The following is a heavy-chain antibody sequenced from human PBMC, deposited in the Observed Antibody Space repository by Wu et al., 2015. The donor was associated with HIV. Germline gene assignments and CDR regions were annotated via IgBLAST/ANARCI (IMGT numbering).Heavy chain of an antibody. J-gene: IGHJ2*01. CDR3: ARDNSYGYTPLLGGFDL. CDR2: INPNSGGT. D-gene: IGHD5-18*01. V-gene: IGHV1-2*02. Sequence: QVQLVQSGAEVKKPGASVKVSCKASGYTFTGYYMHWVRQAPGQGLEWMGWINPNSGGTNYAQKFQGRVTMTRDTSISTAYMELSRLRSDDTAVYYCARDNSYGYTPLLGGFDLWGRGTLVTVSS. CDR1: GYTFTGYY.